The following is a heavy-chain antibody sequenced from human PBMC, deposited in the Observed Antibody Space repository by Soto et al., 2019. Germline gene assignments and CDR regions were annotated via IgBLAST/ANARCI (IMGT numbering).Heavy chain of an antibody. CDR2: ISSSGSTI. Sequence: GGSLRLSCAASGFTFSSYEMNWVRQAPGKGLEWVSYISSSGSTIYYADSVKGRFTISRDNAKNSLYLQMNSLRAEDTAVYYCARDEDNYYDSSGYYDYYYGMDVWGQGTTVTVSS. D-gene: IGHD3-22*01. CDR3: ARDEDNYYDSSGYYDYYYGMDV. J-gene: IGHJ6*02. CDR1: GFTFSSYE. V-gene: IGHV3-48*03.